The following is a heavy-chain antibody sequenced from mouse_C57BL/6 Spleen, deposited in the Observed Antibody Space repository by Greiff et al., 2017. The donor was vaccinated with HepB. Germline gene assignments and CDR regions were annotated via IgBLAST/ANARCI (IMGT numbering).Heavy chain of an antibody. J-gene: IGHJ2*01. CDR2: IYPGDGDT. Sequence: QVQLKESGPELVKPGASVKISCKASGYAFSSSWMNWVKQRPGKGLEWIGRIYPGDGDTNYNGKFKGKATLTADKSSSTAYMQLSSLTSEDSAVYFCARCPDGYYDYWGQGTTLTVSS. CDR1: GYAFSSSW. D-gene: IGHD2-3*01. CDR3: ARCPDGYYDY. V-gene: IGHV1-82*01.